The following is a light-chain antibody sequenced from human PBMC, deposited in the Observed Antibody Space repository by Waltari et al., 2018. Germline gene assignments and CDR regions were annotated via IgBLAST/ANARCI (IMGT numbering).Light chain of an antibody. CDR3: SSYSRGSSFVL. CDR1: SGDIGGFAL. J-gene: IGLJ2*01. Sequence: QSALTQPASVSGSPGQSITISCTGTSGDIGGFALVSWYQQHPGKVPRLLIYEVTTRPSGVSSRFSGSKSDNSDTLTISDLQTEDEADYYCSSYSRGSSFVLFGGGTRLTVL. CDR2: EVT. V-gene: IGLV2-23*02.